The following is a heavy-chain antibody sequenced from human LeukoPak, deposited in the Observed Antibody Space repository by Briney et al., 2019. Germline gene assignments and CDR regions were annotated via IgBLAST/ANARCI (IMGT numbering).Heavy chain of an antibody. V-gene: IGHV3-23*01. Sequence: GGSLRLSCAASGFTFSSYGMTWVRQAPGKGLEWISGTSGSGGSTYYANSVKGRFTISRDNSKNTLYLEMNSLRAEDTAVYYCAKNGGSQCYSHLDYWGRGSLVAVSS. CDR1: GFTFSSYG. CDR3: AKNGGSQCYSHLDY. D-gene: IGHD2-15*01. J-gene: IGHJ4*02. CDR2: TSGSGGST.